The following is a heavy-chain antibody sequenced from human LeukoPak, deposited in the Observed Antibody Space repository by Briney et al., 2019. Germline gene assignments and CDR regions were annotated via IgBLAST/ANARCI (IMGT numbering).Heavy chain of an antibody. CDR3: ARGPAGYN. J-gene: IGHJ4*02. D-gene: IGHD1-1*01. V-gene: IGHV3-53*01. Sequence: LEWVSVIYSGRSTDYADSVKGRFTISRDNLKNTLYLQMNSLRAEDTAVYYCARGPAGYNWGQGTLVTFSS. CDR2: IYSGRST.